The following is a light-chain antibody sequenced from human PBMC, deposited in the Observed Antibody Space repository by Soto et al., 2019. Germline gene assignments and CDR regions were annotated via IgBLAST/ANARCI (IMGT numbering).Light chain of an antibody. CDR1: QSVTSSY. Sequence: EIVLTQSPGTLSLSPGEGATLSCRASQSVTSSYLAWYQQKPGQAPRLLIYDASNRATGIPARFSGSGSGTDFTLTISSLEPEDFAVYYCQQRSNWLTFGGGTKVDIK. CDR3: QQRSNWLT. CDR2: DAS. V-gene: IGKV3-11*01. J-gene: IGKJ4*01.